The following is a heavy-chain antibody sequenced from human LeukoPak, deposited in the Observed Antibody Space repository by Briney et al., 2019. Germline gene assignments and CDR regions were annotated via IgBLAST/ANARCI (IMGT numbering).Heavy chain of an antibody. CDR2: IYPGDSAM. CDR1: GSRFTSSW. Sequence: GGSLHISCEGSGSRFTSSWIGGVRQVPGKGLEWRGIIYPGDSAMRYSPSFQGQVTISADKSITTAYLQWSGLKASDTAIYYCARGLYCSGGSCRFDYWGQGTLVTVSS. J-gene: IGHJ4*02. D-gene: IGHD2-15*01. V-gene: IGHV5-51*01. CDR3: ARGLYCSGGSCRFDY.